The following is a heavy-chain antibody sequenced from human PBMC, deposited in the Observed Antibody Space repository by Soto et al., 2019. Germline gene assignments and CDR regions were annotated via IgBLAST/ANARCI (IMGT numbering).Heavy chain of an antibody. CDR2: IYYTGST. CDR1: GGSISSTTYY. Sequence: QLQLQESGPGLVKPSETLSLTCTVSGGSISSTTYYWGWIRQPPGKGLEWIGSIYYTGSTHYNPALKSRVTSSVDTSKNQLSLKLGSVTAADTAVYYCARHPTIAELMVYATHYLDHWGQGTLVTVSS. CDR3: ARHPTIAELMVYATHYLDH. V-gene: IGHV4-39*01. J-gene: IGHJ4*02. D-gene: IGHD2-8*01.